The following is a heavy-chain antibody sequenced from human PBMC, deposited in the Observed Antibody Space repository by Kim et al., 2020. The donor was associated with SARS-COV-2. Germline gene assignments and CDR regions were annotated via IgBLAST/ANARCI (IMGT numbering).Heavy chain of an antibody. D-gene: IGHD1-20*01. CDR2: IYYRGST. CDR1: GGSISSNNYY. V-gene: IGHV4-39*07. J-gene: IGHJ4*02. Sequence: SETLSLICTVSGGSISSNNYYWGWIRQPPGKGLEWIGSIYYRGSTYHNPSLKSRVTISLDTSKNQFSLKLSSVTAADTAMYYCARVQVVNWNLDYWGQGILVTVSS. CDR3: ARVQVVNWNLDY.